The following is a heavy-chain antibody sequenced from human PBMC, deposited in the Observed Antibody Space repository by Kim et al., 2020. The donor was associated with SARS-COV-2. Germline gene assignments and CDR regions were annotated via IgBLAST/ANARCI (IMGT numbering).Heavy chain of an antibody. J-gene: IGHJ4*02. V-gene: IGHV3-21*01. Sequence: GGSLRLSCAASGFTFSSYSMNWVRQAPGKGLEWVSSISSSSYIYYADSVKGRFTISRDNAKNSLYLQMNSLRAEDTAVYYCARDRAAALFDYWGQGTLVTVSS. CDR3: ARDRAAALFDY. CDR1: GFTFSSYS. D-gene: IGHD6-13*01. CDR2: ISSSSYI.